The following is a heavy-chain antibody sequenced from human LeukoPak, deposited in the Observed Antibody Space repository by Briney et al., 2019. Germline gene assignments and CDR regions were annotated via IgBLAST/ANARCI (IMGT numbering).Heavy chain of an antibody. D-gene: IGHD5-18*01. J-gene: IGHJ4*02. CDR1: GGTFRSYA. CDR3: ARDQGYRYGYGDFDY. V-gene: IGHV1-69*13. Sequence: GASVTVSCTASGGTFRSYAISWVRQAPGQGLEWMGGIIPIFGTANYAQKFQGRVTITADEPTSTAYMELSSLRSEDTAVYYCARDQGYRYGYGDFDYGGQGTLVTVSS. CDR2: IIPIFGTA.